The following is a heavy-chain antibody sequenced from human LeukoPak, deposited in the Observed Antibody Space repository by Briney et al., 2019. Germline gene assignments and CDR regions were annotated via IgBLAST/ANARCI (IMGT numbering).Heavy chain of an antibody. V-gene: IGHV3-7*01. CDR2: IKQDGSEK. J-gene: IGHJ4*02. Sequence: GGSLRLSCAASGFTFSSYWMSWVRQAPGKGLEWVANIKQDGSEKYYVDSVKGRFTISRDNAKNSLYLQMNSLRAEDTAVYYCARGGYSYGPHRDYFDYWGQGTLVTVSS. CDR3: ARGGYSYGPHRDYFDY. D-gene: IGHD5-18*01. CDR1: GFTFSSYW.